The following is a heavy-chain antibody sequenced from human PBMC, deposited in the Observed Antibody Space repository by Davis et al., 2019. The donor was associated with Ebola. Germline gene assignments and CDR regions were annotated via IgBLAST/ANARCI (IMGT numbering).Heavy chain of an antibody. CDR1: GFTFINYW. J-gene: IGHJ4*02. V-gene: IGHV3-23*01. CDR2: ISGSGISGSGGRT. D-gene: IGHD3-3*01. CDR3: AKVGEYYDFWSGYAPLSY. Sequence: GESLKISCAASGFTFINYWMHWVRQAPGKGLEWVSGISGSGISGSGGRTYYADSVKGRFTISRDSSKNTLYLQMTSLRAEDTAVYYCAKVGEYYDFWSGYAPLSYWGQGTLVTVSS.